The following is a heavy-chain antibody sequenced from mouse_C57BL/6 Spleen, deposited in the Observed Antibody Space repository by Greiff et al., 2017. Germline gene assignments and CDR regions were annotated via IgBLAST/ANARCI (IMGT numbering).Heavy chain of an antibody. CDR3: ARRFDGNYLYYFDY. D-gene: IGHD2-1*01. CDR1: GYTFTDYY. CDR2: INPNNGGT. J-gene: IGHJ2*01. V-gene: IGHV1-26*01. Sequence: EVQLQQSGPELVKPGASVKISCKASGYTFTDYYMNWVKQSHGKSLEWIGDINPNNGGTSYNQKFKGKATLTVDKSSSTAYMELRSLTSEDSAVYYCARRFDGNYLYYFDYWGQGTTLTVSS.